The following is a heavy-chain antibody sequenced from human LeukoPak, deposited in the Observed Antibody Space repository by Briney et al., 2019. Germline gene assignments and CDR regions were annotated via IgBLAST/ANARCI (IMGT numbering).Heavy chain of an antibody. CDR2: INHSGST. J-gene: IGHJ4*02. Sequence: PSETLSLTCTVSGGSISSYYWSWIRQPPGKGLEWIGEINHSGSTNYNPSLKSRVTISVDTSKNQFSLKLSSVTAADTAVYYCARVLYGLGRLDYWGQGTLVTVSS. CDR1: GGSISSYY. D-gene: IGHD4-17*01. V-gene: IGHV4-34*01. CDR3: ARVLYGLGRLDY.